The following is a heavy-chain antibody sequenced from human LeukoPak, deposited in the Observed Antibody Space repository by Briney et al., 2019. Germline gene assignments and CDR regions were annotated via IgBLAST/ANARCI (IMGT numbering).Heavy chain of an antibody. CDR3: ARPGLDAFDI. Sequence: PLETLSLTCTVSGGSISSGGYYWSWIRQHPGKGLEWIGYIYYSGSTYYNPSLKSRVTISVDKSKNQFSLKLSSVTAADTAVYYCARPGLDAFDIWGQGTMVTVSS. J-gene: IGHJ3*02. CDR2: IYYSGST. CDR1: GGSISSGGYY. V-gene: IGHV4-31*03.